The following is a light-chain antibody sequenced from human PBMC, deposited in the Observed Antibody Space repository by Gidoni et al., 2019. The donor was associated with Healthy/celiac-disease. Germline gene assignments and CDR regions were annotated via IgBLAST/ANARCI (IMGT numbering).Light chain of an antibody. V-gene: IGKV3-20*01. CDR1: QSVNSSY. CDR3: QQYGSSQT. Sequence: EIVLTQSPGTLSLSPGDRATLSCRASQSVNSSYLAWYQQKPGQAPRLLIYGASSRATGIPDRFSGSGSGTDFTLTISRLEPEDFAVYYCQQYGSSQTFGQGTRLEIK. J-gene: IGKJ5*01. CDR2: GAS.